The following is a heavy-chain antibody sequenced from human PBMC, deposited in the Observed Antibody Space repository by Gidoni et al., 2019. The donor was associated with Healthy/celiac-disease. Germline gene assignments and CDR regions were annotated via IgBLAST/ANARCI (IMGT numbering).Heavy chain of an antibody. CDR1: GFTFSSYW. D-gene: IGHD6-19*01. CDR3: ARGIAVAGTGYFDY. Sequence: EVQLVESGGGLVQPGGSLRLSCAASGFTFSSYWMSWVRQAPGKGLEWVANIKQDGSEKYYVDSVKGRFTISRDNAKYSLYLQMNSLRAEDTAVYYCARGIAVAGTGYFDYWGQGTLVTVSS. V-gene: IGHV3-7*03. CDR2: IKQDGSEK. J-gene: IGHJ4*02.